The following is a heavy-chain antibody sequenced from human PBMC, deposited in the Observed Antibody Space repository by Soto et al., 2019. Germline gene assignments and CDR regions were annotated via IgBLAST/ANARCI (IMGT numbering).Heavy chain of an antibody. CDR2: ISDGGST. Sequence: SETLSLTCNVSGGSIYTYYWNWIRQSPGKGLEWIGYISDGGSTNYNPSLKSRVTISVDRSKNQFSLKLSSVTAADTAVYYCARAQRSQKAEENWFDPWGQGTLVTVSS. V-gene: IGHV4-59*12. CDR3: ARAQRSQKAEENWFDP. J-gene: IGHJ5*02. CDR1: GGSIYTYY.